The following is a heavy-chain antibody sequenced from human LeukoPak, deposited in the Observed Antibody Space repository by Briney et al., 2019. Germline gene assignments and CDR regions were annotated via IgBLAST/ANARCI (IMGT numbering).Heavy chain of an antibody. CDR2: ILPVFGTP. CDR1: GGSFTSYP. J-gene: IGHJ4*02. D-gene: IGHD6-13*01. V-gene: IGHV1-69*13. Sequence: SVKVSCKASGGSFTSYPISWVRQAPGQGLEWMGGILPVFGTPNYARGFQGRVTISADDSTTTAFMELTSLRSEDTAVYYCARGSASNWPVDIWGQGTLVTVSS. CDR3: ARGSASNWPVDI.